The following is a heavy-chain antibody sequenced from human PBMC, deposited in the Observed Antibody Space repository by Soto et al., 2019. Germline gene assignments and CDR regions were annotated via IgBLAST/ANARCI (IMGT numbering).Heavy chain of an antibody. J-gene: IGHJ5*02. D-gene: IGHD3-22*01. CDR3: ARGVLYYYDSSGYPHWFDP. V-gene: IGHV3-48*03. CDR2: ISSSGSII. Sequence: HPVGSLRLSCAASGFTFSSYEMNWVRQAPGNGLEWVSYISSSGSIIYYADSVKGRFTISRDNAKNSLYLQMNSLRAEDTAVYYCARGVLYYYDSSGYPHWFDPWGQGTLVIVSS. CDR1: GFTFSSYE.